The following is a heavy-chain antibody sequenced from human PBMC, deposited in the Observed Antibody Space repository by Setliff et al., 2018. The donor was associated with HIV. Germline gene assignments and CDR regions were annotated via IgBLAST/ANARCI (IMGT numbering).Heavy chain of an antibody. CDR2: ISAYNGNT. Sequence: GSVKVSCKASGYTFTSYGISWVRQAPGQGLEWMGWISAYNGNTNYAQKLQGRVTMTTDTSTSTAYMELRSLRSDDTAVYYCARDQLLWFGDPGWFDPWGQGTQVTVSS. CDR1: GYTFTSYG. J-gene: IGHJ5*02. CDR3: ARDQLLWFGDPGWFDP. V-gene: IGHV1-18*01. D-gene: IGHD3-10*01.